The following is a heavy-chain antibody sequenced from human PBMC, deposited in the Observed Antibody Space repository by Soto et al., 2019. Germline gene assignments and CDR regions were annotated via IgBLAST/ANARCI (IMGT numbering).Heavy chain of an antibody. Sequence: QVQLVQSGAEVKKPGSSVKVSCKASGGTFGSYAISWVRQAPGQGLEWMGGIIPIPGTANYAQKFQGRVTIAADESTSTAYMELSSLRSEDTAVYYCARSQGSRTSLEIYSYSYYGMDVWGQGTTVTVSS. CDR1: GGTFGSYA. CDR2: IIPIPGTA. J-gene: IGHJ6*02. D-gene: IGHD2-2*01. V-gene: IGHV1-69*01. CDR3: ARSQGSRTSLEIYSYSYYGMDV.